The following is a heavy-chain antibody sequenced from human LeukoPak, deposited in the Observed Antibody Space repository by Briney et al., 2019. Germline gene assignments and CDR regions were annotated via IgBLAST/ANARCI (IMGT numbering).Heavy chain of an antibody. V-gene: IGHV3-74*01. CDR1: GFTFSSYW. CDR3: ARDSTTSENWFDP. D-gene: IGHD1-1*01. CDR2: INSDGSST. Sequence: PGGSLRLSCAASGFTFSSYWMHWVRQAPGKGLVWVSRINSDGSSTTYADSVKGRFSISRDNAKTTLYLQMNSLRAEDTAMYYCARDSTTSENWFDPWGQGTLVTVSS. J-gene: IGHJ5*02.